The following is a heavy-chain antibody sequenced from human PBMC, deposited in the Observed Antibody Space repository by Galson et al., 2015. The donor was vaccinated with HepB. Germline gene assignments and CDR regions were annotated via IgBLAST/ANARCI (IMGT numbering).Heavy chain of an antibody. V-gene: IGHV6-1*01. Sequence: CAISGDSVSSNSSLWNWIRQSPSRGLEWLGRTYYRSKWNNDYAVYVKSRISITSDTSKNHFSLQLNSVTPEDTAVYFCARVLRLRKGYKSPFDYWGQGTLVTVSS. CDR1: GDSVSSNSSL. J-gene: IGHJ4*02. CDR3: ARVLRLRKGYKSPFDY. CDR2: TYYRSKWNN. D-gene: IGHD5-24*01.